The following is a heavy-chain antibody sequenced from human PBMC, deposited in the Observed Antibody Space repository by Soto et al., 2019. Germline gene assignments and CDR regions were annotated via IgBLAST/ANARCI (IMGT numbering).Heavy chain of an antibody. CDR3: ARDTAQGATTKVYYYGMDV. Sequence: SETLSLTCAVSGYSISSGYYWGWIRQPPGKGLEWIGNIYHGGSPYYNPSLRSRVTLSVDTSKNQFSLKLSSATAADTAVYYCARDTAQGATTKVYYYGMDVWGQGTTVTVSS. V-gene: IGHV4-38-2*02. J-gene: IGHJ6*02. CDR1: GYSISSGYY. D-gene: IGHD1-26*01. CDR2: IYHGGSP.